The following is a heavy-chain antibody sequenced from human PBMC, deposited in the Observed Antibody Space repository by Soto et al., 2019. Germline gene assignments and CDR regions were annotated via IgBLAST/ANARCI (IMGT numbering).Heavy chain of an antibody. CDR2: IYHSGST. CDR1: GGSISRGGYS. CDR3: ARVPLI. J-gene: IGHJ4*02. V-gene: IGHV4-30-2*01. Sequence: SETLSLTCAVSGGSISRGGYSWSWIRQPPGEGLEWIGYIYHSGSTYYNPSLKSRVTISVDRSKNQFSLKLSSVTAADTAVYYCARVPLIWGQGTLVPVSS. D-gene: IGHD2-8*01.